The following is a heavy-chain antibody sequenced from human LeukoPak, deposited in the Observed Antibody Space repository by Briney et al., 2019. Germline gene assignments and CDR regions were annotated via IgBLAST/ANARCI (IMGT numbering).Heavy chain of an antibody. CDR2: INHSGST. Sequence: SETLSLTCAVYGGSFSGYYWSWIRQPPGKGLEWIGEINHSGSTNYNPSLKSRVTISVDTSKNQFSLKLSSVTAADTAVYYCARGRYNGGRYNSDWSTRHRLYYFDYWGQGTLVTVSS. J-gene: IGHJ4*02. CDR1: GGSFSGYY. CDR3: ARGRYNGGRYNSDWSTRHRLYYFDY. D-gene: IGHD6-19*01. V-gene: IGHV4-34*01.